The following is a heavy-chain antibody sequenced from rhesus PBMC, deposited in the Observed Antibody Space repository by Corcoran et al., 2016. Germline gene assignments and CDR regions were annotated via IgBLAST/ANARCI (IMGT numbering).Heavy chain of an antibody. D-gene: IGHD3-16*01. Sequence: QVQLQESGPGVEQPSETLSLTCAVSGGSISDSDRWNWNRQTPGKGLERIWYIYGSNTPTNHKPSLKSRVTSSKDTSMNHVSVKVSSVTAAESAVYYCARYERGGYYSGRNYGLDSWGQGVLVTVSS. V-gene: IGHV4S10*01. CDR1: GGSISDSDR. CDR2: IYGSNTPT. CDR3: ARYERGGYYSGRNYGLDS. J-gene: IGHJ6*01.